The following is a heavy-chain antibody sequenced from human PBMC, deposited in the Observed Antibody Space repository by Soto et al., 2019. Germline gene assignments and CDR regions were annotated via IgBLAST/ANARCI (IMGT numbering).Heavy chain of an antibody. V-gene: IGHV3-23*01. CDR1: GFTFSSYA. J-gene: IGHJ4*02. Sequence: AGGSLRLSCVASGFTFSSYALNWVRQALGRGLEWVSAISGSGGTTYYADSVKGRFTISRDNSKNTLFLQMNSLRAEDAAIYYFAKSSKVISTSFDVWGQGRLVSVSS. CDR3: AKSSKVISTSFDV. CDR2: ISGSGGTT. D-gene: IGHD3-22*01.